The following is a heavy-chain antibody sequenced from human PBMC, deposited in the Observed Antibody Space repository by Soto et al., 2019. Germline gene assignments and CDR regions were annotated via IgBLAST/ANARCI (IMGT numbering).Heavy chain of an antibody. CDR3: ARRSDYIWGSYRRTWYFDL. D-gene: IGHD3-16*02. CDR2: IYYSGNT. J-gene: IGHJ2*01. V-gene: IGHV4-39*01. CDR1: GGSISSSSYY. Sequence: SETLSLTCTVSGGSISSSSYYWGWIRQPPGKGLEWIGSIYYSGNTHYNPSLKSRVTISVDTSKNQFSLKLSSVTAADTAVYYCARRSDYIWGSYRRTWYFDLWGRGTLVTVSS.